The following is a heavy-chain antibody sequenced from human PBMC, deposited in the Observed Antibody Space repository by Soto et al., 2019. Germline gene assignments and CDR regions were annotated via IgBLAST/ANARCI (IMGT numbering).Heavy chain of an antibody. J-gene: IGHJ3*02. CDR2: IYYRGST. D-gene: IGHD6-13*01. CDR1: GGSISSGGYY. V-gene: IGHV4-31*03. Sequence: QVQLQESGPGLVKPSQTLSLTCTVSGGSISSGGYYWSWIRQHPGKGSEWIGYIYYRGSTYYNPSRKSRVTIAVDTYKNQFALKLTSVTAADTAVYYCASGWDVSSSWVYDAFDIWGQGTMGTVSS. CDR3: ASGWDVSSSWVYDAFDI.